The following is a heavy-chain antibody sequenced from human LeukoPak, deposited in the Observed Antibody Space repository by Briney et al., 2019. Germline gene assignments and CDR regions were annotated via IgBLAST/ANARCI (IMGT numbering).Heavy chain of an antibody. D-gene: IGHD3-10*01. CDR3: AKEAPINNYYGSGSLDY. CDR2: ISGSGGST. CDR1: GFTFSSYA. V-gene: IGHV3-23*01. J-gene: IGHJ4*02. Sequence: GSLRLSCAASGFTFSSYAMSWVRQAPGKGLEWVSAISGSGGSTYYADSVKGRFIISRDNSRNTLYLQMNSLRAEDTAVYYCAKEAPINNYYGSGSLDYWGQGTLVTVSS.